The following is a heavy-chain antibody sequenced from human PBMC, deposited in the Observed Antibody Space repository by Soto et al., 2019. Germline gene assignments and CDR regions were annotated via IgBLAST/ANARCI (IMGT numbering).Heavy chain of an antibody. Sequence: ASVKVSCKASGGTLSSYAISWVRQAPGQGLEWMGGIIPIFGTANYAQKFQGRVTITADKSTSTAYMELSSLRSEDTAVYYCARGGYSGWYFDYWGQGTLVTVFS. J-gene: IGHJ4*02. V-gene: IGHV1-69*06. CDR1: GGTLSSYA. CDR2: IIPIFGTA. CDR3: ARGGYSGWYFDY. D-gene: IGHD5-12*01.